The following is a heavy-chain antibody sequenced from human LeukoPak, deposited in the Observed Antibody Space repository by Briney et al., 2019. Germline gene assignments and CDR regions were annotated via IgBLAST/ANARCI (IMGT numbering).Heavy chain of an antibody. CDR1: GLNVGSHD. D-gene: IGHD3-10*02. Sequence: HSGGSLRLPCAVSGLNVGSHDMSWLRQAPGRGPEWVSTIRGSGGSTHYADYVKGRLIISRDKSRNTLDLEMHGLRSDDTAKYYTAKATVTRFVDHWGQGVLVVVSS. CDR2: IRGSGGST. J-gene: IGHJ4*02. V-gene: IGHV3-23*01. CDR3: AKATVTRFVDH.